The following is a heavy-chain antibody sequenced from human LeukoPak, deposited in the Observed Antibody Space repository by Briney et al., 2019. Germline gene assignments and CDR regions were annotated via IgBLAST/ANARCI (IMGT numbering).Heavy chain of an antibody. CDR1: GFTFSDYY. Sequence: GGSLRLSCAASGFTFSDYYMSWIRQAPGKGLEWVSYISSSGSTIYYADSVKGRFTISRDNAKNSLYLQMNSLRAEDTAVYYCTTEGSSGYYVAFDIWGQGTMVTVSS. D-gene: IGHD3-22*01. J-gene: IGHJ3*02. CDR3: TTEGSSGYYVAFDI. V-gene: IGHV3-11*01. CDR2: ISSSGSTI.